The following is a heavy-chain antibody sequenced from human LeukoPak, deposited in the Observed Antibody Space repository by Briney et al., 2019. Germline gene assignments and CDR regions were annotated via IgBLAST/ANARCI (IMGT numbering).Heavy chain of an antibody. V-gene: IGHV4-34*01. CDR3: ARQTGSGLFILP. Sequence: PSETLSLTCAVYGGSFSGYYWSWIRQPPGKGLEWIGEVYHTGSTNYNPSLKSRVTISVDTSKNQFSLRLTSVTAADTAVYYCARQTGSGLFILPGGQGTLVTVSS. D-gene: IGHD3/OR15-3a*01. J-gene: IGHJ4*02. CDR1: GGSFSGYY. CDR2: VYHTGST.